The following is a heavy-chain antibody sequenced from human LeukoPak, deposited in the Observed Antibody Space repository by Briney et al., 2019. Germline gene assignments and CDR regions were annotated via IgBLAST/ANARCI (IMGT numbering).Heavy chain of an antibody. CDR3: AKDLGQNYFDY. CDR1: GFTFRDYN. Sequence: GGSLRLSCSASGFTFRDYNMNWVRQAPGKGLEWVSAISGSGGSTYYADSVKGRFTISRDNSKNTLYLQMNSLRAEDTAVYYCAKDLGQNYFDYWGQGTLVTVSS. CDR2: ISGSGGST. J-gene: IGHJ4*02. V-gene: IGHV3-23*01. D-gene: IGHD3/OR15-3a*01.